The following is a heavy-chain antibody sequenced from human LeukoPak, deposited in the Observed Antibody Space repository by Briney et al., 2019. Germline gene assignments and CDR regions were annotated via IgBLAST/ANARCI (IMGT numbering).Heavy chain of an antibody. CDR3: ARSLSGFILGAKPWFDP. CDR2: IYYSGST. J-gene: IGHJ5*02. V-gene: IGHV4-31*03. D-gene: IGHD2/OR15-2a*01. CDR1: GGSISSGGYY. Sequence: PSQTLSLTCTVSGGSISSGGYYWSWIRQHPGKGLEWIGYIYYSGSTYYNPSLKSRVTMSVDTSKNQFSLKLSSVTAADTAVYYCARSLSGFILGAKPWFDPWGQGTLVTVSS.